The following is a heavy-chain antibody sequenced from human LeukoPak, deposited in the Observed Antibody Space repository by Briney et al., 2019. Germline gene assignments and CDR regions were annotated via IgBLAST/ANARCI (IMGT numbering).Heavy chain of an antibody. CDR2: IYTSGST. Sequence: SETLSLTCTVSGGSISSYYWSWIRQPAGKGLEWIGRIYTSGSTNYDPSLKSRVTMSVDTSKNQFSLKLSSVTAADTAVYYCARHVGVRYRYDSNWFDPWGQGTLVTVSS. CDR3: ARHVGVRYRYDSNWFDP. D-gene: IGHD5-18*01. J-gene: IGHJ5*02. V-gene: IGHV4-4*07. CDR1: GGSISSYY.